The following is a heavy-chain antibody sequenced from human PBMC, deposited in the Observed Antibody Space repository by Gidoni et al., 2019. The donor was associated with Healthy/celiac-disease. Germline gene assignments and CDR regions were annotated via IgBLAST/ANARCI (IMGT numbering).Heavy chain of an antibody. D-gene: IGHD6-13*01. CDR3: ARDGIAAAGVYDYGMDV. Sequence: QVQLVQSGAEVKKPGSSVKVSCKASGGTFSSYAISWVRQAPGQGLEWMGGISPIFGTANYAKKFQGRVTITADESTSTAYMELSSLGSEDTAVYYCARDGIAAAGVYDYGMDVWGQGTTVTVSS. V-gene: IGHV1-69*01. CDR2: ISPIFGTA. J-gene: IGHJ6*02. CDR1: GGTFSSYA.